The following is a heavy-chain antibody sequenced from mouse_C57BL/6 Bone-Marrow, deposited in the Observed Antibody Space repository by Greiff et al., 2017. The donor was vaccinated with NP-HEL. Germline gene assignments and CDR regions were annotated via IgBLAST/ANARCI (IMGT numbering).Heavy chain of an antibody. CDR3: ARAMVKRWLYAMDY. J-gene: IGHJ4*01. Sequence: EVQLQQSGPELVKPGASVKISCKASGYSFTDYNMNWVKQSNGKSLEWIGVINPNYGTTSYNQKFKGKATLTVDQSSSTAYMQLNSLTSEDAAVYYCARAMVKRWLYAMDYWGQGTSVTVSS. V-gene: IGHV1-39*01. CDR2: INPNYGTT. CDR1: GYSFTDYN. D-gene: IGHD2-1*01.